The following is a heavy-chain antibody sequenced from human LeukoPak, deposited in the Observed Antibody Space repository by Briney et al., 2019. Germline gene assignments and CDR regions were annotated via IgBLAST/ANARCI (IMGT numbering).Heavy chain of an antibody. CDR2: ISSSGSGGNT. Sequence: GGSLRLSCTASGVTLSSYAMSWARQAPGKGLEWVSGISSSGSGGNTYYADSVKGRFTISRDNAKNSLYLQMNSLRAEDTAVYYCARERSYPDYWGQGTLVTVSS. CDR1: GVTLSSYA. CDR3: ARERSYPDY. D-gene: IGHD1-26*01. J-gene: IGHJ4*02. V-gene: IGHV3-23*01.